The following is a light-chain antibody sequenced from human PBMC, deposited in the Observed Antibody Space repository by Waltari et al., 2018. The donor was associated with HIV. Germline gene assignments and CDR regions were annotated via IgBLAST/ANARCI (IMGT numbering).Light chain of an antibody. CDR3: SSYTSSSTPYV. V-gene: IGLV2-14*01. CDR1: SSDIGGYNY. Sequence: QSALTQPASVSGSPGQSITISCTGTSSDIGGYNYVSWYQQHTGKAPKLMIYEVSNRPSGVSNRFSGSQSGNTASLTISGLQAEDEADYYCSSYTSSSTPYVFGTGTKVTVL. CDR2: EVS. J-gene: IGLJ1*01.